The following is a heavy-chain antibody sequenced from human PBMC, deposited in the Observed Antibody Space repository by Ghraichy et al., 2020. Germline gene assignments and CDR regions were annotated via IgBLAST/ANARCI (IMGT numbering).Heavy chain of an antibody. CDR2: IYYSGST. CDR1: GGSISTYY. V-gene: IGHV4-59*01. D-gene: IGHD2-15*01. J-gene: IGHJ4*02. CDR3: ARESKLCSGGTCYDN. Sequence: SETLSLTCSVSGGSISTYYWSWIRQPPGKGLEWIGYIYYSGSTKYNPSLKSRLPISVDTSKNQFSLMLASVTAADTAVYYCARESKLCSGGTCYDNWGQGTLVTGSS.